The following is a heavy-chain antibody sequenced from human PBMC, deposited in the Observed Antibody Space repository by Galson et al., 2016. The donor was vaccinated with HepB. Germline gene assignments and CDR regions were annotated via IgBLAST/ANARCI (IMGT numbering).Heavy chain of an antibody. D-gene: IGHD3-10*01. Sequence: SETLSLTCNVSGGSVNTAAYYWAWIRLPPGKGLEWIGYIYDSENTNYNPSLKSRVTISVDTSKNHFSLNLRSVTTADTAVYYCARQTDGSGSPYFDYWGQGTLVTVSS. J-gene: IGHJ4*02. CDR1: GGSVNTAAYY. CDR2: IYDSENT. V-gene: IGHV4-61*03. CDR3: ARQTDGSGSPYFDY.